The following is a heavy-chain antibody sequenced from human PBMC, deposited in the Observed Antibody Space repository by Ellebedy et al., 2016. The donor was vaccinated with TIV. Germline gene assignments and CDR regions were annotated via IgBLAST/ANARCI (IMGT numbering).Heavy chain of an antibody. CDR1: GYSFTSYW. Sequence: GESLKISXKGSGYSFTSYWIGWVRQMPGKGLEWMGIIYPGDSDTRYSPSFQGQVTISADKSISTAYLQWSSLKASDTAMYYCARRVVVALDAFDIWGQGTMVTVSS. CDR2: IYPGDSDT. CDR3: ARRVVVALDAFDI. J-gene: IGHJ3*02. V-gene: IGHV5-51*01. D-gene: IGHD2-15*01.